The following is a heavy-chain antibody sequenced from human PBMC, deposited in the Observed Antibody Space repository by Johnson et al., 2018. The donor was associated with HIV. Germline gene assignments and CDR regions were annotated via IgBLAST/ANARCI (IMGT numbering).Heavy chain of an antibody. J-gene: IGHJ3*02. CDR1: GFTFSGSA. Sequence: VQLVESGGDLVQPGGSVKLSCEGSGFTFSGSAMHWVRQSPGKGLEWVGHIGTKSDNYATEYAASLKGRFIVSRDDSKNTAYLQMNSLKIEDTAVYYCARGNGWADFWSGSGAFDIWGQGTMVTVSS. V-gene: IGHV3-73*01. D-gene: IGHD3-3*01. CDR2: IGTKSDNYAT. CDR3: ARGNGWADFWSGSGAFDI.